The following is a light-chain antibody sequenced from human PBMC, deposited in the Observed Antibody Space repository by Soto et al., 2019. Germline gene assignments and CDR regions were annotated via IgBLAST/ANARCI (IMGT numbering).Light chain of an antibody. Sequence: EIVLTQSPGTLSLSPRERATLSCRASLSVISSYLAWYQQKPGQAPRLLIYGASSRATGIPDRFSGSGSGTDFTLTISRLEPEDFAVYYCQQYGSSLLYTFGQGTKLEIK. CDR1: LSVISSY. CDR3: QQYGSSLLYT. J-gene: IGKJ2*01. V-gene: IGKV3-20*01. CDR2: GAS.